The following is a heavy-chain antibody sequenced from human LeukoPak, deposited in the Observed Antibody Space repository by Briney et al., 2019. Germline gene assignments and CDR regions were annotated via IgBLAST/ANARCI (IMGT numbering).Heavy chain of an antibody. J-gene: IGHJ5*02. Sequence: ASVKVSCKASGYTFTGYYMHWVRQAPGQGLEWMGWINPNSGGTNYAQKFQGRVTMTRDTSISTAYMELSRLRSDDTAVYYCARGLITIFGVAPSNWFDPWGQGTLVTVSS. V-gene: IGHV1-2*02. CDR2: INPNSGGT. CDR1: GYTFTGYY. CDR3: ARGLITIFGVAPSNWFDP. D-gene: IGHD3-3*01.